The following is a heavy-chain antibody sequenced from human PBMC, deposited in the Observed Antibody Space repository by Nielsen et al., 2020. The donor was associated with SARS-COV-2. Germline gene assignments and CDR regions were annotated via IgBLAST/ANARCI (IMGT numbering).Heavy chain of an antibody. CDR1: GGSISSYEYY. CDR2: IYYSGTA. J-gene: IGHJ6*02. CDR3: ARDRQGYNYYYGMDV. V-gene: IGHV4-30-4*01. Sequence: SETLSLTCSVSGGSISSYEYYWTWIRQSPGKGLEWIGYIYYSGTAYYTPSLESRVTISVDTSTNQFSLRLSSVTAADTAQYYCARDRQGYNYYYGMDVWGQGATVSVSS.